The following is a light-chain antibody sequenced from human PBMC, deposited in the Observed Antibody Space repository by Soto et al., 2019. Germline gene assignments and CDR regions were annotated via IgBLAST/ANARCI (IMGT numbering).Light chain of an antibody. Sequence: DIQMTQSPSTLSASGGDIFTISCGASQSIGVWLAWYQQKPGRAPKLLIYDAATLQRGVPSRFSGSGSGTEFTLNISSLQPEDFATYYCQQYDISSGTFGQGTKVDIK. CDR2: DAA. J-gene: IGKJ1*01. V-gene: IGKV1-5*01. CDR1: QSIGVW. CDR3: QQYDISSGT.